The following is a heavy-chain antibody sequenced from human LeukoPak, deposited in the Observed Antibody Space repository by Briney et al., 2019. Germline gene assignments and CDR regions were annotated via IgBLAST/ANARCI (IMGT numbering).Heavy chain of an antibody. CDR3: AREEWELLRYYYYYMDV. CDR2: ISNSGSAI. Sequence: GSLRLSCAASGFIFSDYYMSWIRQAPGKGLEWISYISNSGSAIYYADSVKGRFTISRDNAKNSLYLQMNSLRAEDTAVYYCAREEWELLRYYYYYMDVWGKGTTVTVSS. CDR1: GFIFSDYY. V-gene: IGHV3-11*04. D-gene: IGHD1-26*01. J-gene: IGHJ6*03.